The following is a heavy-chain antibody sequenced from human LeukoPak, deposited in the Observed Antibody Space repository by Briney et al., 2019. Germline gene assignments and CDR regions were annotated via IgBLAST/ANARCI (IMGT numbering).Heavy chain of an antibody. CDR3: ARGEGYDISMAFDI. V-gene: IGHV1-69*13. CDR1: GGTFSSYA. Sequence: ASVKVSRKASGGTFSSYAISWVRQAPGQGLEWMGGIIPIFGTANYAQKFQGRVTITADESTSTAYMELSSLRSEDTAVYYCARGEGYDISMAFDIWGQGTMVTVSS. CDR2: IIPIFGTA. D-gene: IGHD3-9*01. J-gene: IGHJ3*02.